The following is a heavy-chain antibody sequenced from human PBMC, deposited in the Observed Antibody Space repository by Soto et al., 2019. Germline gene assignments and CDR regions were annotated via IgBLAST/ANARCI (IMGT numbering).Heavy chain of an antibody. CDR2: IYYSGST. J-gene: IGHJ4*02. V-gene: IGHV4-59*01. Sequence: PSETLSLTCTVSGGSISSYYWSWIRQPPGKGLEWIGYIYYSGSTNYNPSLKSRVTISVDTSKNQFSLKLSSVTAADTAVYYCARDPGSFGAAAYFAYWGQGTLVTVSS. D-gene: IGHD3-10*01. CDR3: ARDPGSFGAAAYFAY. CDR1: GGSISSYY.